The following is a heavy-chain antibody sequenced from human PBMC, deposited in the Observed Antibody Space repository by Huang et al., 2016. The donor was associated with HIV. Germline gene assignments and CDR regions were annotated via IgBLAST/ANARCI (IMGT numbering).Heavy chain of an antibody. Sequence: QVQLQQWGAGLLKPSETLSLTCAVYGGSFSGYYWSGIRQPPGKGLEWIGEINHRGSTNYTPSLKSRVTIAVDTSKNQFSLKLSSVTAADTAVYYCARILMYYNSSGYGFDYWGQGTLVTVSS. V-gene: IGHV4-34*01. J-gene: IGHJ4*02. CDR2: INHRGST. D-gene: IGHD3-22*01. CDR3: ARILMYYNSSGYGFDY. CDR1: GGSFSGYY.